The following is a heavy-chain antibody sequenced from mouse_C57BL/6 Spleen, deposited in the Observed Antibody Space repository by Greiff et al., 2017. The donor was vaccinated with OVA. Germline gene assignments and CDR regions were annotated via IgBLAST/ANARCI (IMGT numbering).Heavy chain of an antibody. J-gene: IGHJ4*01. V-gene: IGHV1-42*01. CDR3: ARLDGYYDYYAMDY. D-gene: IGHD2-3*01. Sequence: LQQSGPELVKPGASVKISCKASGYSFTGYYMNWVKQSPEKSLEWIGEINPSTGGTTYNQKFKAKATLTVDKSSSTAYMQLKSLTSEDSAVYYCARLDGYYDYYAMDYWGQGTSVTVSS. CDR2: INPSTGGT. CDR1: GYSFTGYY.